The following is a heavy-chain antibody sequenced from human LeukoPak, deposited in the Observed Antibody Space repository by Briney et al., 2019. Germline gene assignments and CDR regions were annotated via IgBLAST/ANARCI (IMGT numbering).Heavy chain of an antibody. CDR1: GCTFTAYY. D-gene: IGHD6-6*01. V-gene: IGHV1-2*02. J-gene: IGHJ4*02. Sequence: ASVKVSCKAAGCTFTAYYIHWVRQAPGQGLEWMGWINPNSGGTNSAQKFQGRVTMTRDSSISTAYMEISRLTSDDTAVYHCARVGSITARKNYFDYWGQGTLVTVSS. CDR2: INPNSGGT. CDR3: ARVGSITARKNYFDY.